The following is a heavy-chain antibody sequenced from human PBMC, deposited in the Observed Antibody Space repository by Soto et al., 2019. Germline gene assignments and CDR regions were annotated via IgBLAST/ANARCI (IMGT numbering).Heavy chain of an antibody. CDR2: IYPADSNV. Sequence: GESLKISGNGSGFIFTNYWIGWVGQMPGKGLEWMGIIYPADSNVRYSPSFQGQVTISVDKSISTAYLQWTSLKASDTAIYYCARQYYYGSVVNYYYYGMDVWGQGTTVTVSS. D-gene: IGHD3-10*01. CDR1: GFIFTNYW. CDR3: ARQYYYGSVVNYYYYGMDV. J-gene: IGHJ6*02. V-gene: IGHV5-51*01.